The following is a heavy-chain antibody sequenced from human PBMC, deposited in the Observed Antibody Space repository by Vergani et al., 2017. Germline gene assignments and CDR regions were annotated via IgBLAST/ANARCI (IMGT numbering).Heavy chain of an antibody. Sequence: QVQLVESGGGVVQPGRSLRLSCAASGFTFSSYGMHWVRQAPGKGLEWVAVISYVGSNKYYADSVKDRFTIARDNSKNTLYLQMNSLRAEDTAVYYCAKGRLWIDYWGQGTLVTVSS. CDR3: AKGRLWIDY. V-gene: IGHV3-30*18. D-gene: IGHD2-21*01. CDR1: GFTFSSYG. J-gene: IGHJ4*02. CDR2: ISYVGSNK.